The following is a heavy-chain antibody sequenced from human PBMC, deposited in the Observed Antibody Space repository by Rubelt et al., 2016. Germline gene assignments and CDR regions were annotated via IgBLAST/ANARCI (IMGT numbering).Heavy chain of an antibody. CDR1: GGSISSSNW. J-gene: IGHJ5*02. V-gene: IGHV4-4*02. Sequence: QVQLQESGPGLVKPSGTLSLTCAVSGGSISSSNWWSWVRQPPGKGLEWIGEIYHSGSTNYNPSLKCTGSISGDKSKTPFSRNVSALTAADTAVYYCARTTYYYGSGSDYQDWFDPWGQGTLVTVSS. CDR3: ARTTYYYGSGSDYQDWFDP. D-gene: IGHD3-10*01. CDR2: IYHSGST.